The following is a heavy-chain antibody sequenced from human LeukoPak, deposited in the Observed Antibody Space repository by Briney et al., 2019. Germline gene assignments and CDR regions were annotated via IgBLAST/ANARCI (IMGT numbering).Heavy chain of an antibody. CDR2: LYSDGNT. J-gene: IGHJ4*02. V-gene: IGHV3-53*01. D-gene: IGHD1-14*01. CDR1: GFTVITND. Sequence: GGSLRLSCAASGFTVITNDMTWVRQAPGKGLEWVSVLYSDGNTKYADSVQGRFTISRDNSKNTLYLEMNSLSPDDPPVYYCARGVEPLAANTLAYWGQGTLVTVSS. CDR3: ARGVEPLAANTLAY.